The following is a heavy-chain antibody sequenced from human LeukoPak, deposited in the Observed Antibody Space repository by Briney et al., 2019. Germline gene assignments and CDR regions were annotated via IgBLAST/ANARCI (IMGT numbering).Heavy chain of an antibody. CDR2: INHSGNT. J-gene: IGHJ4*02. Sequence: SETLSLTCTVHGEFFGGSYWNWIRQSPGKGLEWIGEINHSGNTNYNPSLKSRVTISVDTSKNQFSLKLSSVTAADTAVYYCAREIAYDSSGPTDYWGQGTLVTVSS. CDR1: GEFFGGSY. V-gene: IGHV4-34*01. D-gene: IGHD3-22*01. CDR3: AREIAYDSSGPTDY.